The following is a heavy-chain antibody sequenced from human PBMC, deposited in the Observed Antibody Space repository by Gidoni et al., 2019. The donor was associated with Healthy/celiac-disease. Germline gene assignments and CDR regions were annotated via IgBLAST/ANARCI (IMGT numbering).Heavy chain of an antibody. Sequence: QVQLQESGPGLVKPSGTLSLTCAVSGCSIRSSNWWSWVRQPPGKGLEGIGESYHSGSTNYNPYLKSRVTISVDKSKNQFSLKLSSVTAADTAVYYCARGHSSSWLMGADYWGQGTLVTVSS. V-gene: IGHV4-4*02. D-gene: IGHD6-13*01. CDR2: SYHSGST. CDR1: GCSIRSSNW. J-gene: IGHJ4*02. CDR3: ARGHSSSWLMGADY.